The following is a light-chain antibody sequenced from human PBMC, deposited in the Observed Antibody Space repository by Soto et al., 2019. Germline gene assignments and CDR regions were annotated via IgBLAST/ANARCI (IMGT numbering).Light chain of an antibody. CDR3: SSYTSSSTDV. CDR1: SGDVGGYNY. V-gene: IGLV2-14*01. CDR2: EVS. Sequence: QSVLTQPASVSGSPGQSITISCTGTSGDVGGYNYVSWYQQHPGKAPKLMIYEVSNRPSGVSNRFSGSKSGNTASLTISGLQAEDEADYYCSSYTSSSTDVFXTGTKLTVL. J-gene: IGLJ1*01.